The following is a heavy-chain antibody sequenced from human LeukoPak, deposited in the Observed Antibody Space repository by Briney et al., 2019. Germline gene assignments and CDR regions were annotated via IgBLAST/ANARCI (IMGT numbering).Heavy chain of an antibody. D-gene: IGHD1-26*01. CDR3: ARGAWEPEM. CDR2: IQQDGSDK. V-gene: IGHV3-7*04. J-gene: IGHJ3*02. CDR1: GFTFSRFY. Sequence: PGGSLRLSCATSGFTFSRFYMTWVRQTPGQGLEWVASIQQDGSDKYYVDSVKGRFTISRDNARNSLYLQMNSLRAEDTAVYYCARGAWEPEMWGQGTMVTVSS.